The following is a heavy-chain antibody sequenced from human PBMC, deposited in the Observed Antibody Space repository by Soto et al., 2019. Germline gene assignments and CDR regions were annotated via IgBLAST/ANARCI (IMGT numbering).Heavy chain of an antibody. CDR1: GYTFTGYY. CDR2: INPNSGGT. CDR3: ARSSRYYDSSGYSPWFGP. D-gene: IGHD3-22*01. J-gene: IGHJ5*02. Sequence: RASVKVSCKASGYTFTGYYMHWVRQAPGQGLEWMGWINPNSGGTNYAQKFQGRVTMTRDTSISTAYMELSRLRSDDTAVYYCARSSRYYDSSGYSPWFGPWGQGTLVTVSS. V-gene: IGHV1-2*02.